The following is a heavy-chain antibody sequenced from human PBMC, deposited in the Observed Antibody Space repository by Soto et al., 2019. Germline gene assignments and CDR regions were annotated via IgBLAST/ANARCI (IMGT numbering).Heavy chain of an antibody. Sequence: QVQLVQSGAEVKKPGASVKVSCKASGYTFTSYGISWVRQAPGQGLEWMGWISAYNGNTNYAQKLQGRVTMTTDTSTSTAYMELRSQRCDDAAVYFCVVAAQPHHFVYWGQGTRVPVS. V-gene: IGHV1-18*01. CDR2: ISAYNGNT. D-gene: IGHD2-15*01. J-gene: IGHJ4*02. CDR3: VVAAQPHHFVY. CDR1: GYTFTSYG.